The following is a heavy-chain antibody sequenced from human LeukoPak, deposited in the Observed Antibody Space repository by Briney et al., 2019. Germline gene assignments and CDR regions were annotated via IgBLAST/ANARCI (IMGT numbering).Heavy chain of an antibody. CDR1: GYTFTGYY. CDR2: INPNSGGT. V-gene: IGHV1-2*02. J-gene: IGHJ4*02. CDR3: ARDYIYYDSSGYYQHYFDY. D-gene: IGHD3-22*01. Sequence: ASVKVSCKVSGYTFTGYYMHWVRQAPGQGLEWMGWINPNSGGTNYAQKFQGRVTMTRDTSISTAYMELSRLRSDDTAVYYCARDYIYYDSSGYYQHYFDYWGQGTLVTVSS.